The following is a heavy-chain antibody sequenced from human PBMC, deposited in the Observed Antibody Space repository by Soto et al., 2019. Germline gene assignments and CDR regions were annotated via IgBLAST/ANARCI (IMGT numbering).Heavy chain of an antibody. J-gene: IGHJ4*02. CDR2: IYPGDSDT. D-gene: IGHD4-17*01. CDR1: GYRFTSYF. Sequence: GESLKISCKASGYRFTSYFIGWVRQMPGKGLDWMGVIYPGDSDTRYSPSFQGQVTISADKSTSTAYLQWSSLKASDTAMYYCVRQPYGDYIPLGFDSWGQGTLVTVSS. V-gene: IGHV5-51*01. CDR3: VRQPYGDYIPLGFDS.